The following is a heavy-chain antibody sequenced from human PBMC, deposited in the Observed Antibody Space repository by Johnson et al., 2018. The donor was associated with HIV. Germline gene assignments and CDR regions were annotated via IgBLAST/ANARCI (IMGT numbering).Heavy chain of an antibody. CDR3: ARGGVIHDAFDI. Sequence: QVQLVESGGGVVQPGRSLRLFCAASGFTFNSYAMHWVRQAPGKGLEWVAVISYDGSNKYYADFVKGRFTISRDNSKNTLYLQMNSLRAEDTAVYYCARGGVIHDAFDIWGQGTMVTLSS. D-gene: IGHD3-3*01. J-gene: IGHJ3*02. V-gene: IGHV3-30*04. CDR2: ISYDGSNK. CDR1: GFTFNSYA.